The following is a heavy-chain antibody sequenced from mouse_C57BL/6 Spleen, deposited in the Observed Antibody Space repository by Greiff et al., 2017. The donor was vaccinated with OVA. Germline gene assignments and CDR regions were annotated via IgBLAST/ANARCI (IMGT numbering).Heavy chain of an antibody. D-gene: IGHD2-5*01. J-gene: IGHJ4*01. V-gene: IGHV1-9*01. CDR3: ARAYYSNYEDAMDY. Sequence: VKLVESGAELMKPGASVKLSCKATGYPFTGYWIAWVKQRPGHGLEWIGKILPGSGSTNYNEKFKGQATFTYDTDSNTAYMQLISLTTEDAAIYDCARAYYSNYEDAMDYWGQGTSVTVSA. CDR2: ILPGSGST. CDR1: GYPFTGYW.